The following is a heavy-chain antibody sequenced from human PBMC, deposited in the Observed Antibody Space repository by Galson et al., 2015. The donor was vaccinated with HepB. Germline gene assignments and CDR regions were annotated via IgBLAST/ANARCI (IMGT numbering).Heavy chain of an antibody. CDR1: GFTFTSYD. CDR3: ASYRVTAGRWFDP. J-gene: IGHJ5*02. Sequence: SLRLSCAASGFTFTSYDMTWVRQAPGKGLEWVSVIDTSGGHTSYADSVKGRFTISRDNSKSTLSLQMNSLRVEDTAIYYCASYRVTAGRWFDPWGQGTLVTV. CDR2: IDTSGGHT. V-gene: IGHV3-23*05. D-gene: IGHD2-2*01.